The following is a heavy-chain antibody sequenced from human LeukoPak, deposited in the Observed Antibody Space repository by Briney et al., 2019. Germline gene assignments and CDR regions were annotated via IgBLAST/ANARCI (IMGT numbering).Heavy chain of an antibody. D-gene: IGHD2-2*01. CDR3: ARAFDCSSTSCYAAGMDY. CDR1: GFTASSNY. Sequence: PGGSLRLSCAASGFTASSNYMSWVRQAPGKGLEWVSVIYSGGSTYYADSVKGRFTISRDSSKNTLYLQMNSLRAEDTAVYYCARAFDCSSTSCYAAGMDYWGQGTLVTVSS. J-gene: IGHJ4*02. V-gene: IGHV3-66*01. CDR2: IYSGGST.